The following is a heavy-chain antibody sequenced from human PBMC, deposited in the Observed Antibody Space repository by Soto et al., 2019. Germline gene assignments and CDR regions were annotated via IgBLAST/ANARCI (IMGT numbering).Heavy chain of an antibody. V-gene: IGHV1-18*01. CDR2: ISAYNGNT. D-gene: IGHD3-10*01. J-gene: IGHJ4*02. CDR1: GYTFTSYG. Sequence: QFQLVQSGAEVKKPGASVKVSCKASGYTFTSYGISWVRQAPGQGLEWMGWISAYNGNTNYAQKLQGRVTMTTDTTKSAAYMELRSLRSDDTAVYYCARADPPLTRGGFGEVLPNFDYWGQGTLVTVSS. CDR3: ARADPPLTRGGFGEVLPNFDY.